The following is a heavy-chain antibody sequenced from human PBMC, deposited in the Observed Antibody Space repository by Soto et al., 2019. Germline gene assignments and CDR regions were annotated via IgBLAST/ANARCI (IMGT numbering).Heavy chain of an antibody. CDR1: GFTFSSYW. CDR3: ARDYNPSSGWYLSYYYYGMDV. Sequence: HPGGSLRLSCAASGFTFSSYWMSWVRQAPGKGLEWVANIKQDGSEKYYVDSVKGRFTISRDNAKNSLYLQMNSLRAEDTAVYYCARDYNPSSGWYLSYYYYGMDVWGQGTTVTVSS. J-gene: IGHJ6*02. CDR2: IKQDGSEK. V-gene: IGHV3-7*01. D-gene: IGHD6-19*01.